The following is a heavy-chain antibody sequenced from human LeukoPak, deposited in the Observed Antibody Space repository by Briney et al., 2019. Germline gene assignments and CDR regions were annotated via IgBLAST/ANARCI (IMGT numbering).Heavy chain of an antibody. Sequence: PSQTLSLTCTVSGGSISSGSYYWSWIRQPAGKGLEWIGRIYTSGSTNYNPSLKSRVTISVDTSKNQFSLKLSSVTAADTAVYYCARTHSSGRSGSYWYFDLWGRGTLVTVSS. CDR3: ARTHSSGRSGSYWYFDL. J-gene: IGHJ2*01. CDR1: GGSISSGSYY. V-gene: IGHV4-61*02. CDR2: IYTSGST. D-gene: IGHD6-19*01.